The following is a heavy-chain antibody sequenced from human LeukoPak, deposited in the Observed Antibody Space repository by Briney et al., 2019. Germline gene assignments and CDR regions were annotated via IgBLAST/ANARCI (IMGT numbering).Heavy chain of an antibody. CDR2: IYYSGST. Sequence: PSETLSLTCTVSGGSISSSSYYWGWIRQPPGKGLEWFGSIYYSGSTYYNPSLKSRVTISVDTSKNQFSLKLSSVTAADTAVYYCARLPAMITYYEPGVAFSGFDYWGQGTLVTVSS. CDR3: ARLPAMITYYEPGVAFSGFDY. J-gene: IGHJ4*02. V-gene: IGHV4-39*01. CDR1: GGSISSSSYY. D-gene: IGHD3-3*01.